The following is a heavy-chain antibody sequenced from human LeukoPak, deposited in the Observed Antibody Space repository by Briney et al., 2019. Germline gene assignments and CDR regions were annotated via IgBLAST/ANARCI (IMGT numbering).Heavy chain of an antibody. CDR3: ARDSTPSYYDSSGYYGN. D-gene: IGHD3-22*01. CDR2: INPNSGGT. Sequence: ASVKVSCKASGYTFTGYYMHWVRQAPGQGLEWMGWINPNSGGTNYAQKFQGRVTMTRDTSISTAYMELSSLRSEDTAVYYCARDSTPSYYDSSGYYGNWGQGTLVTVSS. V-gene: IGHV1-2*02. J-gene: IGHJ4*02. CDR1: GYTFTGYY.